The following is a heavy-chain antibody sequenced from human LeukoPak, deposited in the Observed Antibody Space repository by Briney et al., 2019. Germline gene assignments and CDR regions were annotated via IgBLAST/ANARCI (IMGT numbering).Heavy chain of an antibody. CDR3: AKDHRKGALSASHYFDY. D-gene: IGHD3-16*01. V-gene: IGHV3-23*01. CDR1: GFTFSSYA. CDR2: ISGSGGST. Sequence: PGGSLRLSCAASGFTFSSYAMSWVRQAPGKGLEWVSAISGSGGSTYYADSVKGRFTISRDNSKNTLYLQMNSLRAEDTAVYYCAKDHRKGALSASHYFDYWGQGTLVTVSS. J-gene: IGHJ4*02.